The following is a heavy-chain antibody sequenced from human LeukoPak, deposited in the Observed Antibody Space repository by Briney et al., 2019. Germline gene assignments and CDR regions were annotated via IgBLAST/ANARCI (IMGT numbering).Heavy chain of an antibody. CDR3: ARGPLRSGYYRPNWFDP. CDR1: GGSFSGYY. V-gene: IGHV4-34*01. J-gene: IGHJ5*02. D-gene: IGHD3-3*01. Sequence: SETLSLTCAVYGGSFSGYYWSWIRQPPGKGLEWIGEINHSGGTNYNPSLKSRVTISVDTSKNQFSLQLRSVTSADTAVYYCARGPLRSGYYRPNWFDPWGQGTLVTVSS. CDR2: INHSGGT.